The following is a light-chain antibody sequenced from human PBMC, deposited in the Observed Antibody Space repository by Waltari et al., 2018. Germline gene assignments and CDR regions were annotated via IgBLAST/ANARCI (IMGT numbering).Light chain of an antibody. V-gene: IGLV1-40*01. Sequence: QSVLTQPPSVSGAPGQRVTISCTGNISNIGAGYAGHWAQQLPGTAPKLITHDNNKRPSGVPDRFSGSKSGTSASLTITGLQADDESDYYCQSYDSSLTGSWVFGGGTKLSVL. CDR3: QSYDSSLTGSWV. CDR2: DNN. CDR1: ISNIGAGYA. J-gene: IGLJ3*02.